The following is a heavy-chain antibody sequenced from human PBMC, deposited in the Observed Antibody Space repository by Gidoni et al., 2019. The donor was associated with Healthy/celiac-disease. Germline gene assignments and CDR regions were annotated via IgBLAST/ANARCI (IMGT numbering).Heavy chain of an antibody. Sequence: QLQLQESGPGLVKPSETLSLTCTVSGGSIRSSSYYWGWIRQPPGKGLEWIGSIYYSGSTYYNPSLKSRVTISVDTSKNQFSLKLSSVTAADTAVYYCARLPIAVAGVDYWGQGTLVTVSS. V-gene: IGHV4-39*01. CDR1: GGSIRSSSYY. CDR3: ARLPIAVAGVDY. CDR2: IYYSGST. D-gene: IGHD6-19*01. J-gene: IGHJ4*02.